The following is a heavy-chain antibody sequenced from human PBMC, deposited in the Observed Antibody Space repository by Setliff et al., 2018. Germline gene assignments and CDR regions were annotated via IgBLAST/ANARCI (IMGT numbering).Heavy chain of an antibody. CDR1: GDPMSSRRYY. CDR3: ARMSGFQYMDV. J-gene: IGHJ6*03. D-gene: IGHD3-3*01. Sequence: SETLSLTCTVSGDPMSSRRYYWAWIRQPAGKGLEWIGQIYTSWSTNYNPSLKSRVTITLDTSNNQFSLSLSSVTAADTAVYYCARMSGFQYMDVWGKGTTVTVSS. CDR2: IYTSWST. V-gene: IGHV4-61*09.